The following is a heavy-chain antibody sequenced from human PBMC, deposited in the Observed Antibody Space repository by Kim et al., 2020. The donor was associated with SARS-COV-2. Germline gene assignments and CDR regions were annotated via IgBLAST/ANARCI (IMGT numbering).Heavy chain of an antibody. CDR1: GGSISSGDYY. CDR3: ARSRQWLVRGDFDY. CDR2: IYYSGST. D-gene: IGHD6-19*01. J-gene: IGHJ4*02. Sequence: SETLSLTCTVSGGSISSGDYYWSWIRQPPGKGLEWIGYIYYSGSTYYNPSLKSRVTISVDTSKNQFSLKLSSVTAADTAVYYCARSRQWLVRGDFDYWGQGTLVTVSS. V-gene: IGHV4-30-4*01.